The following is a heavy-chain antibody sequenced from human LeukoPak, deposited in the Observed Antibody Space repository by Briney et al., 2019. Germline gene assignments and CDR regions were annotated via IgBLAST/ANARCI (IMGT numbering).Heavy chain of an antibody. Sequence: ASVKVSCKASGYSFTSYGISWVRQAPGQGLEWMGWISAYNGNTNYAQNLQGRVTMTTETSTSTAYMDLRSLRSDDTAVYYCARPLYYDSTGYHQYYFDHWGQGTLVTVSS. CDR1: GYSFTSYG. J-gene: IGHJ4*02. V-gene: IGHV1-18*01. CDR2: ISAYNGNT. CDR3: ARPLYYDSTGYHQYYFDH. D-gene: IGHD3-22*01.